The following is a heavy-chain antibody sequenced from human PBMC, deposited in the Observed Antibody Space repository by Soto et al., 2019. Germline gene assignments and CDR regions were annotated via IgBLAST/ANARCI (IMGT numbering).Heavy chain of an antibody. CDR1: GYTFTTYG. CDR2: ISGLNGNT. Sequence: QVQLEQSGVEVKKPGASVKVSCKASGYTFTTYGMSWVREAPGQRLEWMGWISGLNGNTKYAQKFQGRVTMTTDTAKSRANLELRCVASDVTAVYYFARDWVGVFSGHDYFDFWGPGTLVIVSS. D-gene: IGHD6-25*01. V-gene: IGHV1-18*01. CDR3: ARDWVGVFSGHDYFDF. J-gene: IGHJ4*02.